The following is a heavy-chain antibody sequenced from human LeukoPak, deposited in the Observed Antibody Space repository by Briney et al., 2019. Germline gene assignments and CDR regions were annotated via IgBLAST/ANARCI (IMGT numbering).Heavy chain of an antibody. CDR2: IYYSGST. D-gene: IGHD2-2*01. CDR1: GGSISSYY. Sequence: PSETLSLTCTVSGGSISSYYWSWIRQPPGKGLEWIGYIYYSGSTNYNPSLKSRVTISVDTSKNQFSLKLSSVTAADTAVYYCARTDIVVVPAAPPGDYWGQGTLVTASS. J-gene: IGHJ4*02. CDR3: ARTDIVVVPAAPPGDY. V-gene: IGHV4-59*08.